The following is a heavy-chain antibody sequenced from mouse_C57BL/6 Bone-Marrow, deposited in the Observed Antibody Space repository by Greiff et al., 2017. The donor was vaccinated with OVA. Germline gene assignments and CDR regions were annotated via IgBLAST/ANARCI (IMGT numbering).Heavy chain of an antibody. CDR2: IDPSDSYT. CDR3: ARRPYLRYFDV. J-gene: IGHJ1*03. V-gene: IGHV1-69*01. Sequence: QVQLKQPGAELVMPGASVKLSCKASGYTFTSYWMHWVKQRPGQGLEWIGEIDPSDSYTNYNQKFKGKSTLTVEKSSSTAYMQLSSLTSEDSAVYYCARRPYLRYFDVWGTGTTVTVSS. CDR1: GYTFTSYW. D-gene: IGHD2-10*01.